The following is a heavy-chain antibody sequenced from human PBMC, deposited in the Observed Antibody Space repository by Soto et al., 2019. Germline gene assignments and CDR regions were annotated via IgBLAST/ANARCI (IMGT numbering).Heavy chain of an antibody. D-gene: IGHD2-15*01. Sequence: QVQLVQSGAEVKKPGSSVKVSCRASGGTFKNYAINWVRQAPGQGLEWLGGILPMFATTNYAHKVEGRVTITADASTSTAYRELSSLTSEDTAVYYCARVGDVVVVEAAEGGMDVWGQGTTVTVSS. J-gene: IGHJ6*02. V-gene: IGHV1-69*12. CDR3: ARVGDVVVVEAAEGGMDV. CDR2: ILPMFATT. CDR1: GGTFKNYA.